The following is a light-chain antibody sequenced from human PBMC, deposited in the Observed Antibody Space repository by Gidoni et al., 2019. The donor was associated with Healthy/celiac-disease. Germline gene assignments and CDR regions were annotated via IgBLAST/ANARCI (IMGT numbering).Light chain of an antibody. CDR3: QQYYSTQWT. V-gene: IGKV4-1*01. CDR2: WAS. J-gene: IGKJ1*01. CDR1: QSVLYSSNNKNY. Sequence: DIVMTQSPDSLAVSLGERATINCKSSQSVLYSSNNKNYLAWYQQKPGQPPKLLIYWASTRDSGVPDRFSGSGSGTDFTLTISSLQAEDVAVYYCQQYYSTQWTFXQXTKVXIK.